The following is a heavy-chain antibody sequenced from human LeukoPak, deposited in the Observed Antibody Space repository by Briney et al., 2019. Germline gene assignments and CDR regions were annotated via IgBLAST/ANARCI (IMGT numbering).Heavy chain of an antibody. CDR1: GFTFSSYS. CDR3: ARDWAVRGYTLGY. V-gene: IGHV3-48*01. D-gene: IGHD3-10*01. Sequence: KPGGSXRLXCTASGFTFSSYSMHWVRQAPGKGLEWISYISSSSSSIYYADSVKGRFTISRDNAKNSLYLQMNSLRAEDTAVYYCARDWAVRGYTLGYWGQGTLATVSS. CDR2: ISSSSSSI. J-gene: IGHJ4*02.